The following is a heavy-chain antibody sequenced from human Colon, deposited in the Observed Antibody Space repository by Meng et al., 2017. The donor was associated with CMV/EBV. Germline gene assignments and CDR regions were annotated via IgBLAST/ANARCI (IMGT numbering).Heavy chain of an antibody. V-gene: IGHV3-21*01. J-gene: IGHJ4*02. D-gene: IGHD2-15*01. CDR2: IRSRGTYI. Sequence: YCVASGLPFNHSAMHWVRQAPAKGLEWVASIRSRGTYIHYADSVKGRFTISRDNAKTSVYLQMDNLTGEDTAIYFCARVGSSGGLDYWGQGTLVTVSS. CDR1: GLPFNHSA. CDR3: ARVGSSGGLDY.